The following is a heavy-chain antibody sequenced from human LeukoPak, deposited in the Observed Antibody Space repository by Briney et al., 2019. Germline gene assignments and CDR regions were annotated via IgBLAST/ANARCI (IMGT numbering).Heavy chain of an antibody. CDR3: ARDWVGIAAAGTFYYYGMDV. Sequence: ASVKVSCMASGHTFTSYGISWVRQAPGRGREWMGWISAYNGNTNYARKLQGRVTMTTDTTTSTDYMKLRSLRSDDTAVYYCARDWVGIAAAGTFYYYGMDVWGQGTTVTVSS. CDR2: ISAYNGNT. V-gene: IGHV1-18*01. J-gene: IGHJ6*02. CDR1: GHTFTSYG. D-gene: IGHD6-13*01.